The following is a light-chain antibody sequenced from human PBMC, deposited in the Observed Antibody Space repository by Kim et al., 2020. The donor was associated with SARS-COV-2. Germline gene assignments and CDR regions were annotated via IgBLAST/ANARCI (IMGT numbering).Light chain of an antibody. Sequence: ESVGDRVTITCRASQSISNYLNWYQQKPGKAPKLLIYAASILQSGVPSRFSGGGSGTEFPLTISSLQRENFATYYCQQSYRTPYTSGQGTKLGI. V-gene: IGKV1-39*01. CDR3: QQSYRTPYT. CDR2: AAS. J-gene: IGKJ2*01. CDR1: QSISNY.